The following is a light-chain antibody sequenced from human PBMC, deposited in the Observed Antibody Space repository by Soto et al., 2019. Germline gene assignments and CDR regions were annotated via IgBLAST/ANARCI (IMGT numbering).Light chain of an antibody. Sequence: DIQMTQSPSTLSASVGDRVTITCRASQSISTLLAWYQQKPGKAPKLLIYDASSLENGDPARFSGSGSGTEFTLAISSLQSDDFASYYCHHYKSPPYTFVQGTRLEIK. J-gene: IGKJ2*01. V-gene: IGKV1-5*01. CDR1: QSISTL. CDR3: HHYKSPPYT. CDR2: DAS.